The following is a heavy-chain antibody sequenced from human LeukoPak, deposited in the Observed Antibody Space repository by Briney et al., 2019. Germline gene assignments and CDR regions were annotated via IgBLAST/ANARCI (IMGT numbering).Heavy chain of an antibody. CDR2: IYYSGST. V-gene: IGHV4-59*01. D-gene: IGHD3-10*01. CDR1: GGSISSYY. J-gene: IGHJ3*02. Sequence: SETLSLTCTVSGGSISSYYWSWIRQPPGKGLEWIGYIYYSGSTNYNPSLKSRVTISVDTYKNQFSLKLSSVTAADTAVYYCARGMVWGSSGIWGQGTMVTVSS. CDR3: ARGMVWGSSGI.